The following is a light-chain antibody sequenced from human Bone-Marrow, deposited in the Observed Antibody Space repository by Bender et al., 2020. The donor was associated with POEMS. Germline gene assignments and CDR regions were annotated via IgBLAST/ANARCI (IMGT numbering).Light chain of an antibody. Sequence: QSVLTQPPSVSEAPGQRVTISCTGGSSNIGAGYDVNWYRQVPGTAPRLLIYSNINRPSGVPDRFSGSKSGSSASLAITGLQAEDEADYYCQSYDSRMSGSVFGGGTKLTVL. V-gene: IGLV1-40*01. J-gene: IGLJ3*02. CDR1: SSNIGAGYD. CDR3: QSYDSRMSGSV. CDR2: SNI.